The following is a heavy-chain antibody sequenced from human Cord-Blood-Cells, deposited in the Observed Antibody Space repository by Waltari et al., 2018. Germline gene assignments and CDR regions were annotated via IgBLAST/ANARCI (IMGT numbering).Heavy chain of an antibody. CDR2: INHSGSS. J-gene: IGHJ5*02. Sequence: QVQLQQWGAGLLKPSETLSLTCAVYGGSFSGYYWSWIRPPPGSGLEWIGEINHSGSSNDNPSRKSRVSIAGDTSKNQFSRKLSSGTAADTAVYYCARQRPSSWYHGWVDPWGQGTLVTVSS. CDR3: ARQRPSSWYHGWVDP. D-gene: IGHD6-13*01. CDR1: GGSFSGYY. V-gene: IGHV4-34*01.